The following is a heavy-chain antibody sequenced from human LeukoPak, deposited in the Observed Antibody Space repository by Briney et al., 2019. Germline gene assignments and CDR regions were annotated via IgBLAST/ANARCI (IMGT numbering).Heavy chain of an antibody. V-gene: IGHV4-59*01. Sequence: SETLSLTCTVSGGSISSYYWSWIRQPPGRGLEWIGYIYYSGSTNYNPSLKSRVTISVDTSKNQFSLRLSSVTAADTAVYYCARAVDTGAFDIWGQGTMVAVSS. CDR1: GGSISSYY. D-gene: IGHD5-18*01. CDR3: ARAVDTGAFDI. CDR2: IYYSGST. J-gene: IGHJ3*02.